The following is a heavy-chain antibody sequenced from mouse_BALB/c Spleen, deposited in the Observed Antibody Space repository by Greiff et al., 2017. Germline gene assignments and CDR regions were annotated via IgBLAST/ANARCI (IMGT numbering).Heavy chain of an antibody. V-gene: IGHV5-6-2*01. Sequence: EVNVVESGGGLVKLGGSLKLSCAASGFTFSSYYMSWVRQTPEKRLELVAAINSNGGSTYYPDTVKGRFTISRDNAKNTLYLQMSSLKSEDTALYYCARHYGNYVGYFDVWGAGTTVTVSS. CDR1: GFTFSSYY. CDR3: ARHYGNYVGYFDV. D-gene: IGHD2-1*01. J-gene: IGHJ1*01. CDR2: INSNGGST.